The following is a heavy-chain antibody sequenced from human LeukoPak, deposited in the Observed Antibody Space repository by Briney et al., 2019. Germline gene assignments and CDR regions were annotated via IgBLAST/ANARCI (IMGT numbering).Heavy chain of an antibody. J-gene: IGHJ4*02. CDR2: IVPIFDTA. D-gene: IGHD3-22*01. V-gene: IGHV1-69*13. CDR1: GGTFSNSI. Sequence: SVKVSCKASGGTFSNSIISWVRQAPGQGLEWMGRIVPIFDTANYAQKFQDRVTITADESTSTAYMELSSLRSEDTAVYYCATQLDYYDSSGYFGYWGQGTLVTVSS. CDR3: ATQLDYYDSSGYFGY.